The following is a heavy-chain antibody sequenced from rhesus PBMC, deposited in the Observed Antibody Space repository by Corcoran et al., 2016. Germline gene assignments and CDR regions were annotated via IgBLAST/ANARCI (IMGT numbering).Heavy chain of an antibody. CDR1: GGSISGGYG. CDR2: IYRSSGNT. D-gene: IGHD5-30*01. V-gene: IGHV4S7*01. Sequence: QVQLQESGPGLLKPSETMSLTCAVSGGSISGGYGWGWIHQPPGKGRAWIGRIYRSSGNTHHNPSLKSRVTISTDTSKNQFSLKLSAVTAADTAVYYCARGIQRVQLGCYGLDSWGQGVVVTVSS. J-gene: IGHJ6*01. CDR3: ARGIQRVQLGCYGLDS.